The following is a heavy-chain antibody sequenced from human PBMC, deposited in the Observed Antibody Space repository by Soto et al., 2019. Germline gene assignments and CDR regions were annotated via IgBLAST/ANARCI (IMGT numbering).Heavy chain of an antibody. CDR1: GSSISSGGYS. CDR2: IYHSGST. CDR3: ARSYCSGGSCYRRWFDP. D-gene: IGHD2-15*01. V-gene: IGHV4-30-2*01. J-gene: IGHJ5*02. Sequence: SETLSLTCAVSGSSISSGGYSWSWIRQPPGKGLEWIGYIYHSGSTYYNPSLKSRVTISVDRSKNQFSLKLSSVTAADTAVYYCARSYCSGGSCYRRWFDPWGQGTLVTVSS.